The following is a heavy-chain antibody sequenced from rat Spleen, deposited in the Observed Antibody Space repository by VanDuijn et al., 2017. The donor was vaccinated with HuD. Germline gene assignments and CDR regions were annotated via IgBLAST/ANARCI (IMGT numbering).Heavy chain of an antibody. V-gene: IGHV5-7*01. CDR3: ARGATPSY. J-gene: IGHJ2*01. D-gene: IGHD1-4*01. Sequence: EVQLVESGGGLVQPGRSMKLSCAASGFTFSNYYMAWVRQAPKKGLEWVATISYDGSSTYYRDSVKGRFTISRDNAKSTLYLQMDSLRSEDTATYYCARGATPSYWGQGVMVTVSS. CDR1: GFTFSNYY. CDR2: ISYDGSST.